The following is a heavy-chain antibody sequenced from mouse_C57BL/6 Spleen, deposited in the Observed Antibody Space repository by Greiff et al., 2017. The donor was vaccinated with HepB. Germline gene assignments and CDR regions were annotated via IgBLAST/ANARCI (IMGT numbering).Heavy chain of an antibody. CDR2: IHPNSGST. Sequence: VQLQQSGAELVKPGASVKLSCKASGYTFTSYWMHWVKQRPGQGLEWIGMIHPNSGSTNYNEKFKSKATLTVDKSSSTAYMQLSSLTSEDSAVYYCARPLYYSNYWFAYWGQGTLVTVSA. V-gene: IGHV1-64*01. J-gene: IGHJ3*01. CDR3: ARPLYYSNYWFAY. D-gene: IGHD2-5*01. CDR1: GYTFTSYW.